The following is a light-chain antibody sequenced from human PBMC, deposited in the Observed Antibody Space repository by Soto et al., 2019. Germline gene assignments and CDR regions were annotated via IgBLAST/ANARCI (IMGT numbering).Light chain of an antibody. V-gene: IGKV3-20*01. CDR1: QIVTSRY. J-gene: IGKJ1*01. CDR3: QQYGSTPRT. Sequence: EMLLTQSPGTLSLSPGERATLSYRASQIVTSRYLAWYQQKPGQAPRLLIYHAANRAAGIPDRFSGSGSGTDFTLTITGLEPEDIAVYYCQQYGSTPRTFGQGTKVDIK. CDR2: HAA.